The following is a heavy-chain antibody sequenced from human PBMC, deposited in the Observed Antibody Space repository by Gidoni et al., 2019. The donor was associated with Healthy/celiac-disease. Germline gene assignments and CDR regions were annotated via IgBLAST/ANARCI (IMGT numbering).Heavy chain of an antibody. D-gene: IGHD3-10*01. V-gene: IGHV1-2*06. J-gene: IGHJ6*02. CDR1: GYTFTGYY. CDR3: ARGSMVRGVLSTYYYYGMDV. Sequence: QVQLVQSGAEVKKPGASVKVSCKASGYTFTGYYMHWVRQAPGQGLEWMGRINPNSGGTNYAQKFQGRVTMTRDTSISTAYMELSRLRSDDTAVYYCARGSMVRGVLSTYYYYGMDVWGQGTTVTVSS. CDR2: INPNSGGT.